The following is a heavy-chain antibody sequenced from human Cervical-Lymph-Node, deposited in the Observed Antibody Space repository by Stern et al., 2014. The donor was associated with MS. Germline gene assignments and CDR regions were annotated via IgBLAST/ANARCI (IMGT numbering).Heavy chain of an antibody. CDR2: IKSSGTSG. CDR3: ARDPSWNYAWTYYFDY. D-gene: IGHD1-7*01. CDR1: GFTFSNFN. J-gene: IGHJ4*02. Sequence: EVQLVESGGGLVQPGGSLRLSCAASGFTFSNFNMNWVRQAPGKGLEWVSYIKSSGTSGYYADSVKGRFTISRDNAKNSLYLQMNSLRDEDTAVYYCARDPSWNYAWTYYFDYWGQGTRVTVSS. V-gene: IGHV3-48*02.